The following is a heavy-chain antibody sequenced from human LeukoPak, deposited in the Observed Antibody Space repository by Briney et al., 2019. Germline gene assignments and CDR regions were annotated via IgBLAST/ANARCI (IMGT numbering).Heavy chain of an antibody. J-gene: IGHJ6*03. Sequence: GGSLRLSCEVSGFPFTLYNMNWVRQAPGKGLEWVGFIRSKAYGGTTEYAASVKGRFTISRDDSKSIAYLQMNSLKTEDTAVYYCTKSSSWYLYYMDVWGKGTTVTVSS. D-gene: IGHD6-13*01. CDR2: IRSKAYGGTT. V-gene: IGHV3-49*04. CDR3: TKSSSWYLYYMDV. CDR1: GFPFTLYN.